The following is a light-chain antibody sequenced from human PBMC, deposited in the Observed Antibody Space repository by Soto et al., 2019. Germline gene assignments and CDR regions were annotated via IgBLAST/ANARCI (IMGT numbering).Light chain of an antibody. CDR1: SSNIGNNY. Sequence: QSVLAQPPSVSAAPGQKVSISCSGMSSNIGNNYVSWYQHLPGTAPQLLIYDNGKRPSGISDRFSGSKSGTSATLGITGLQTGDEADYYCGKWDDSLNIEVFGTGTKVTVL. V-gene: IGLV1-51*01. CDR3: GKWDDSLNIEV. CDR2: DNG. J-gene: IGLJ1*01.